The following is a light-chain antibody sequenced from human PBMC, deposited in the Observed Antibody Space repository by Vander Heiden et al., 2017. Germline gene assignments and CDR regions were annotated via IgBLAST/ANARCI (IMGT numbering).Light chain of an antibody. CDR1: SSDVGGYNY. CDR3: NSYAGSNNVV. V-gene: IGLV2-8*01. J-gene: IGLJ2*01. CDR2: EVS. Sequence: QSALTQPPSAPGSPGQSVTISCTGTSSDVGGYNYVSWYQQHPGKAPKLMIYEVSKRPSGVPDRSSGSKSGNTASLTVSGLQAEDEADYYCNSYAGSNNVVFGGGTKLTVL.